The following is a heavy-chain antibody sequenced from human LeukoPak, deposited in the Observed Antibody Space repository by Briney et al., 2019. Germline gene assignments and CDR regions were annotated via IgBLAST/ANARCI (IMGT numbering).Heavy chain of an antibody. V-gene: IGHV3-23*01. CDR2: ISGSPGST. CDR3: ARDRAGTHTHFDY. Sequence: GGSLRLSCAASGFTFSSYAMSWVRQAPGKGLEWVSAISGSPGSTYYADSVKGRFTISRDNAKNSLYLQMNSLRAEDTAVYYCARDRAGTHTHFDYWGQGTLVTVSS. CDR1: GFTFSSYA. D-gene: IGHD6-13*01. J-gene: IGHJ4*02.